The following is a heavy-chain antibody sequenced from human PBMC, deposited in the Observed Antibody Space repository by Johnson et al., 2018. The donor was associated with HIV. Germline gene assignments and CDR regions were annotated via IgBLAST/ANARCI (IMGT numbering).Heavy chain of an antibody. Sequence: QVQLVESGGGLVQPGGSLRLSCAASGFTFSSYGMHWVRQAPGTGLEWVAVIWYDGSNKYYADSVKGRFTISRDNSKNSLYLQMNSLRAEDRALYYCAKEGNTDLVGATAGGVGGAFDIWGQGTMVTVSS. CDR1: GFTFSSYG. CDR2: IWYDGSNK. J-gene: IGHJ3*02. V-gene: IGHV3-30*02. CDR3: AKEGNTDLVGATAGGVGGAFDI. D-gene: IGHD1-26*01.